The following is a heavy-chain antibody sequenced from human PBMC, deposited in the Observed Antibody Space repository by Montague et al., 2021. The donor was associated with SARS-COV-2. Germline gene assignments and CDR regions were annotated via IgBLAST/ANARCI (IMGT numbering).Heavy chain of an antibody. J-gene: IGHJ5*02. CDR3: ARTWAYGTGNDGVDH. D-gene: IGHD3-10*01. V-gene: IGHV2-5*02. CDR2: IYWDDDV. Sequence: PALVKPTQTLTLTCIFSGFSLSTEGMGVGWIRQPPGRALEWLALIYWDDDVRYSPSLRSRLTITKETSKNQVVLTMTNMDPVDTATYYCARTWAYGTGNDGVDHWGQGTLVTVSS. CDR1: GFSLSTEGMG.